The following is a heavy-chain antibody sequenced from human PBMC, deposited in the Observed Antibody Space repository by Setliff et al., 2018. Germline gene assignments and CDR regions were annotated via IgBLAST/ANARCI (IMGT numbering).Heavy chain of an antibody. CDR1: GVSISNYY. D-gene: IGHD3-10*01. CDR3: ARLSWDGLRYHGLDV. J-gene: IGHJ6*02. CDR2: IQKSGGT. Sequence: CNVSGVSISNYYWSWIRQPPGKGLECIGYIQKSGGTNYNPSLKSRVTISVDTSTNQFSLKLRSVTAADTAVYYCARLSWDGLRYHGLDVWGQGTTVTVSS. V-gene: IGHV4-59*01.